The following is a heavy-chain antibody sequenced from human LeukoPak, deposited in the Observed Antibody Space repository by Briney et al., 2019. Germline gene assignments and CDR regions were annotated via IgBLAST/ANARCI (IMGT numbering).Heavy chain of an antibody. CDR3: ARDRAVGARIFDY. CDR1: GGSISSSNW. Sequence: SETLSLTCAVSGGSISSSNWWSWVRQPPGKGLEWIGEIYHSGSTNYNPSLKSRVTISVDKSKNQSSLRLSSVTAADTAVYYCARDRAVGARIFDYWGQGTLVTVSS. J-gene: IGHJ4*02. CDR2: IYHSGST. V-gene: IGHV4-4*02. D-gene: IGHD1-26*01.